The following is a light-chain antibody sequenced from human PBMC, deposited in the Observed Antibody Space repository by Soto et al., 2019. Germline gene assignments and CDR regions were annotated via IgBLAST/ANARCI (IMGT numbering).Light chain of an antibody. CDR1: QSVSSS. CDR2: DAS. Sequence: EIVLTQSPATLSLSPGERATLSCRASQSVSSSLAWYQQKPGQAPRLLIYDASNRATGIPARFSGSGSGTDFTLNISSLEPEDFAVYYCQQRSNWPPYTFGQGTKLDLK. V-gene: IGKV3-11*01. CDR3: QQRSNWPPYT. J-gene: IGKJ2*01.